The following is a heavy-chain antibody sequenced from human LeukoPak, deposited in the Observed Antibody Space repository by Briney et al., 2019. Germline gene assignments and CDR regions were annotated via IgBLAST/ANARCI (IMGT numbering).Heavy chain of an antibody. CDR1: GFTFSSYS. V-gene: IGHV3-21*01. Sequence: GGSLRLSCAASGFTFSSYSMNWVRQAPGKGLEWVSSISSSSSYIYYADSVKGRFTISRDNAKNSLYLQMNSLRAEDTAVYYCARLYSGYDSFDYWGQGTLVTVSS. D-gene: IGHD5-12*01. CDR2: ISSSSSYI. CDR3: ARLYSGYDSFDY. J-gene: IGHJ4*02.